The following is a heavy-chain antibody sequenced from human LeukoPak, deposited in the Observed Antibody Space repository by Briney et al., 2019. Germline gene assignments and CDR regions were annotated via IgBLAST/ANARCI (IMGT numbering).Heavy chain of an antibody. V-gene: IGHV3-30*04. CDR3: AKDGLAVAAIRYYFDY. CDR2: ISYDGSNK. D-gene: IGHD6-19*01. Sequence: PGGSLRLSCAASGFIFSSYAMHWVRQAPGKGLEWVAVISYDGSNKYYADSVKGRFTISRDNSKNTLYLQMNSLRAEDTAVYYCAKDGLAVAAIRYYFDYWGQGTLVTVSS. CDR1: GFIFSSYA. J-gene: IGHJ4*02.